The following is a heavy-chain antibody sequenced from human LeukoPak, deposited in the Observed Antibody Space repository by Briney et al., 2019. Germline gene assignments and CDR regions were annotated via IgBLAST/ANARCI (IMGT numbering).Heavy chain of an antibody. CDR1: GGSISSSSYY. CDR3: ARQKWITMVRGVINWFDP. D-gene: IGHD3-10*01. J-gene: IGHJ5*02. CDR2: INYSGNT. Sequence: PSETLSLTCTVSGGSISSSSYYWGWIRRPPGKGLEWIGSINYSGNTYYNPSLKSRVTISVDTSKSQFFLKLSSVTAADTAVYYCARQKWITMVRGVINWFDPWGQGTLVTVSS. V-gene: IGHV4-39*01.